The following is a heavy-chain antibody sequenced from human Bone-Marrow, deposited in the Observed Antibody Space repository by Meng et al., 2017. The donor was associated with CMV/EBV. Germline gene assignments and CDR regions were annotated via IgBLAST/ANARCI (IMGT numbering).Heavy chain of an antibody. Sequence: GESLKISCAASGFTFSSYSMNWVRQAPGKGLEWVSSISSSSSYIYYADSVKGRFTISRDNAKNSLYLQMNSLRAEDTAVYYCARDYSPGGELLPEYFQHCGQSTLVTASS. D-gene: IGHD1-26*01. CDR3: ARDYSPGGELLPEYFQH. V-gene: IGHV3-21*01. CDR1: GFTFSSYS. J-gene: IGHJ1*01. CDR2: ISSSSSYI.